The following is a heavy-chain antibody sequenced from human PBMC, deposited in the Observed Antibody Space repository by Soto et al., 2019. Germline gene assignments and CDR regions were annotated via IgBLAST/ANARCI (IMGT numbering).Heavy chain of an antibody. CDR3: ASRGGQWLPSYGYFDL. D-gene: IGHD6-19*01. V-gene: IGHV1-69*02. CDR1: GGTFSSYT. CDR2: IIPILGIA. J-gene: IGHJ2*01. Sequence: QVQLVQSGAEVKKPGSSVKVSCKASGGTFSSYTISWVRQAPGQGLEWMGRIIPILGIANYAQKFQGRVTITADKYTSTAYMGLGSLRYEDTGVYYCASRGGQWLPSYGYFDLWGRGALVTVSS.